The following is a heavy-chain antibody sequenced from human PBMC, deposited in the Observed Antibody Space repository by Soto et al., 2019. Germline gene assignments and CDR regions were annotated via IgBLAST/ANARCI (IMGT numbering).Heavy chain of an antibody. V-gene: IGHV3-30*18. D-gene: IGHD3-16*02. CDR1: GFTFSSYG. J-gene: IGHJ4*02. CDR2: ISYDGSNK. Sequence: QVQLVESGGGVVQPRRSLRLSCAASGFTFSSYGMHWVRQAPGKGLEWVAVISYDGSNKYYADSVKGRFTISRDNSKNTLYLQMNSLRAEDTAVYYCAKDTTVTFGGVIVPFDYWGQGTLVTVSS. CDR3: AKDTTVTFGGVIVPFDY.